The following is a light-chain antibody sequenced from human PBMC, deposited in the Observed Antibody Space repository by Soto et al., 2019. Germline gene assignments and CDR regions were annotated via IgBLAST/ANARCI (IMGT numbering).Light chain of an antibody. Sequence: QSALTQPASVSGSPGQSITISCTGTSSDVGGYNYVSWYQQHPGKAPKLMIYEVSNRPSGVSNRFSGSKSGNTASLTISGRKAEDDADYYCTSYTRSITYVFGTGTKLTVL. CDR3: TSYTRSITYV. V-gene: IGLV2-14*01. CDR2: EVS. CDR1: SSDVGGYNY. J-gene: IGLJ1*01.